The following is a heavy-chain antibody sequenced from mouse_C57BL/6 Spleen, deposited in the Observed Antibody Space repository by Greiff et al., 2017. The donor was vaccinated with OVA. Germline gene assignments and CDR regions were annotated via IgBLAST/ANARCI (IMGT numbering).Heavy chain of an antibody. V-gene: IGHV1-15*01. CDR1: GYTFTDYE. CDR2: IDPETGGT. D-gene: IGHD5-1*01. J-gene: IGHJ4*01. CDR3: TRGEYPYAMDY. Sequence: VQLVESGAELVRPGASVTLSCKASGYTFTDYEMHWVKQTPVHGLEWIGAIDPETGGTAYNQKFKGKAILTADKSSSTAYMELRSLTSEDSAVYYCTRGEYPYAMDYWGQGTSVTVTS.